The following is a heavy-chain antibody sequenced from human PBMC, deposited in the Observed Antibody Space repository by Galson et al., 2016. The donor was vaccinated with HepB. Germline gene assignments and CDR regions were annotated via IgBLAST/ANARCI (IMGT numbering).Heavy chain of an antibody. Sequence: LRLSCATSGFTFSSYAMTWVRQAPGKGLEWVAGISASGGKTSHAGSVKGRFTISRDNSKNTLNLQMNSLRAEDTAVYFCAKDTIGGILTGYGLDVWGQGTTVTVSS. D-gene: IGHD3-9*01. CDR3: AKDTIGGILTGYGLDV. CDR2: ISASGGKT. J-gene: IGHJ6*02. V-gene: IGHV3-23*01. CDR1: GFTFSSYA.